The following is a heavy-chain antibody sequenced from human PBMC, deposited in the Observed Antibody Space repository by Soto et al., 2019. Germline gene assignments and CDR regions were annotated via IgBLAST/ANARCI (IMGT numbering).Heavy chain of an antibody. V-gene: IGHV4-34*01. CDR3: ARGGSIAVAGTGYYYYMDV. Sequence: TSETLSLTCAVYGGSFSGYYWSWIRQPPGKGLEWIGEINHSGSTNYNPSLKSRVTISVDTSKNQFSLKLSSVTAADTAVYYCARGGSIAVAGTGYYYYMDVWGKGTTVTVYS. CDR2: INHSGST. J-gene: IGHJ6*03. CDR1: GGSFSGYY. D-gene: IGHD6-19*01.